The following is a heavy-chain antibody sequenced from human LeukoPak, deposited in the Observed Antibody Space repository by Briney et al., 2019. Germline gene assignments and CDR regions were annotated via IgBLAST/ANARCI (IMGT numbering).Heavy chain of an antibody. V-gene: IGHV3-23*01. CDR2: ISGSGGST. D-gene: IGHD1-26*01. J-gene: IGHJ6*03. CDR1: GFTFSSYT. Sequence: TGGSLRLSCAASGFTFSSYTMSWVRQASGKGLEWVSAISGSGGSTYYADSVKGRFTISRDNSRNTLYLQMNSLRAEDTALYYCAKDGDTVSGTYYFDMDVWGKGTTVTISS. CDR3: AKDGDTVSGTYYFDMDV.